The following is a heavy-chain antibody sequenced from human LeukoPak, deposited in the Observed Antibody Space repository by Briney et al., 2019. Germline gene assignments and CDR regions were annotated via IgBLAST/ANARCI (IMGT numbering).Heavy chain of an antibody. D-gene: IGHD6-19*01. Sequence: GRSLRLSCAASGFTFSSYGMHWVRRAPGKGLEWVAVISYDGSNKYYADSVKGRFTISRDNSKNTLYLQMNSLRAEDTAVYYCAKGIAVAAFQHWGQGTLVTVSS. V-gene: IGHV3-30*18. CDR2: ISYDGSNK. J-gene: IGHJ1*01. CDR1: GFTFSSYG. CDR3: AKGIAVAAFQH.